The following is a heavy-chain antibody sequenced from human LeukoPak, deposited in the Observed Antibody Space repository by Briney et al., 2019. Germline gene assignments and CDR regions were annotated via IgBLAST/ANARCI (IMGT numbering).Heavy chain of an antibody. Sequence: PSETLSLTCTVSGGSISSSSYYWGWIRQPPGKGLERIRSIYYSGSTYYNPSLKSRVTISVDTSKNQFSLKLSSVTAADTAVYYCASPGPYYDFWSGYQYYFDYWGQGTLVTVSS. CDR1: GGSISSSSYY. CDR2: IYYSGST. V-gene: IGHV4-39*01. D-gene: IGHD3-3*01. J-gene: IGHJ4*02. CDR3: ASPGPYYDFWSGYQYYFDY.